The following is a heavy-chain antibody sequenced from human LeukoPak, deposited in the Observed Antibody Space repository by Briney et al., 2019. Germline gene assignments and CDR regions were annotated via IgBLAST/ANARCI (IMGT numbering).Heavy chain of an antibody. D-gene: IGHD6-13*01. CDR2: MNPNSGNT. J-gene: IGHJ6*02. Sequence: ASVKVSCKASGYTFTSCDINWVRQATGQGLEWMGWMNPNSGNTGYAQKFQGRVTMTRNTSISTAYMELSSLRSEDTAVYYCARGRIAAAGFRYYYYYGMDVWGQGTTVTVSS. CDR3: ARGRIAAAGFRYYYYYGMDV. V-gene: IGHV1-8*01. CDR1: GYTFTSCD.